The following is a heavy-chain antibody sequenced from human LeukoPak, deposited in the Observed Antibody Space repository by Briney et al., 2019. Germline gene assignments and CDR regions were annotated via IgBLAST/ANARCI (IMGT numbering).Heavy chain of an antibody. Sequence: GGSLRLSCAASGFTFSSYAMSWVRQAPGKGLEWVSAISGSGGSTYYAASVKGRFTISRDNSKNTLFLQMNSLRPEDTAVYYCARDRFHSSSFDYWGQGTLVTVSS. V-gene: IGHV3-23*01. J-gene: IGHJ4*02. CDR2: ISGSGGST. D-gene: IGHD6-6*01. CDR3: ARDRFHSSSFDY. CDR1: GFTFSSYA.